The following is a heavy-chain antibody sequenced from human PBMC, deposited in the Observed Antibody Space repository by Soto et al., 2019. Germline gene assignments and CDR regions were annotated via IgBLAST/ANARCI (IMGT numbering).Heavy chain of an antibody. J-gene: IGHJ3*01. CDR3: ARRRSTPTFFDV. D-gene: IGHD1-26*01. CDR2: IYYSGST. CDR1: GGSISSHY. V-gene: IGHV4-59*11. Sequence: SETLSLTCTVSGGSISSHYWSWVRQSPGKGLEWIGYIYYSGSTNYNPSRESRVTISVDTSKNQFSLKLSSVTAADTAVYYCARRRSTPTFFDVWGQGTMVTSSS.